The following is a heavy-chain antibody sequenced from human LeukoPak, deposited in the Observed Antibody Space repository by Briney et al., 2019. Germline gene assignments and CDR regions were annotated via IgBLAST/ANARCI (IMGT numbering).Heavy chain of an antibody. V-gene: IGHV4-31*03. Sequence: PSETLSLTCTVSGGSISSGGYYWSWIRQHPGKGLEWIGYIYYSGSTYYNPSLKSRVTISVDTSKNQFSLKLSSVTAADTAVYYCARGRSGYSSSWDYWGQGTLVTVSS. CDR3: ARGRSGYSSSWDY. CDR2: IYYSGST. D-gene: IGHD6-13*01. J-gene: IGHJ4*02. CDR1: GGSISSGGYY.